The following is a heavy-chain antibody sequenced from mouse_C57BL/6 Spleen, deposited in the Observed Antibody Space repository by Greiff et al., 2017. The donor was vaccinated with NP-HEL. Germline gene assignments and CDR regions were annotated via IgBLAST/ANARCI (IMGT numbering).Heavy chain of an antibody. CDR1: GFTFSDYY. V-gene: IGHV5-12*01. CDR3: ARHEYGSSSFDY. J-gene: IGHJ2*01. Sequence: EVKLVESGGGLVQPGGSLKLSCAASGFTFSDYYMYWVRQTPEKRLEWVAYISNGGGSTYYPDTVKGRVTNSRDNAKNTLYLQMSRLKSEDTAMYYCARHEYGSSSFDYWGQGTTLTVSS. D-gene: IGHD1-1*01. CDR2: ISNGGGST.